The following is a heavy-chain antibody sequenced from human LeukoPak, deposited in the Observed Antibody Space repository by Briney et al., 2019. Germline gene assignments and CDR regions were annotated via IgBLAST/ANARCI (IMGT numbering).Heavy chain of an antibody. J-gene: IGHJ6*02. D-gene: IGHD3-10*01. Sequence: GGSLRLSCAASGFTFSSYEMNWVRQAPGKGLEWVSYISGSGSTIYYADSVKGRFTISRDNAKNSLYLQMNSLRAEDTAVYYCARARITETRYYYYGMDVWGQGTTVTVSS. V-gene: IGHV3-48*03. CDR1: GFTFSSYE. CDR2: ISGSGSTI. CDR3: ARARITETRYYYYGMDV.